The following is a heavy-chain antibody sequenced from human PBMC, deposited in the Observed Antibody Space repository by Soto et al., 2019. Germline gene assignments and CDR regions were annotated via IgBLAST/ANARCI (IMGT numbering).Heavy chain of an antibody. CDR2: VNGGNGNT. CDR1: GYTFTTHV. V-gene: IGHV1-3*01. D-gene: IGHD1-26*01. Sequence: QVQLVQSGAEVKEPGASVKVSCKASGYTFTTHVMHWVRQAPGQRLEWMGWVNGGNGNTKYSQKFQGRVTISRDSSATTAYMELSRLTSEDKAVYYGARDSGIVRTAGDLEYWGQGTLVTVSS. J-gene: IGHJ4*02. CDR3: ARDSGIVRTAGDLEY.